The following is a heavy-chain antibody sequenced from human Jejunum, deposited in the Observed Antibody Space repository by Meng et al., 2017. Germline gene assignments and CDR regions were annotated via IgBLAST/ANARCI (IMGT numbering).Heavy chain of an antibody. Sequence: VELVQAGAEVKKPGASVKVSCKASGYTFIDSYVHWVRQAPGQGLEWMGRIIPSISDAGSAQKFQGRVTLTWDTSISTAYMELSSLRSDDTATYYCARDGGYYDLDYWGQGTLVTVSS. V-gene: IGHV1-2*06. CDR3: ARDGGYYDLDY. CDR2: IIPSISDA. D-gene: IGHD3-3*01. J-gene: IGHJ4*02. CDR1: GYTFIDSY.